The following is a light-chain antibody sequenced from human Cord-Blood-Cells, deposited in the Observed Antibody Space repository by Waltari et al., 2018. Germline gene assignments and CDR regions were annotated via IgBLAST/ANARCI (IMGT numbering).Light chain of an antibody. CDR3: NARDSSGNHLVV. V-gene: IGLV3-19*01. CDR1: SLRSYY. CDR2: GKN. J-gene: IGLJ2*01. Sequence: SSELTQDPAVSVALGQTVRITCHGDSLRSYYASWYQQKPGQATVLVIYGKNNRPPGIPDLFSGASSGNTASLTITWAQAEDEADYYCNARDSSGNHLVVFGGGTKLTVL.